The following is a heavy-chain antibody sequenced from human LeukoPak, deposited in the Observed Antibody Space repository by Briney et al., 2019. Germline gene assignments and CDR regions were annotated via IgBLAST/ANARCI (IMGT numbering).Heavy chain of an antibody. Sequence: SGTLSLTCAVSGDSSSNTNWWSWVRQPPGRGLERIGEIFHNGSSNSNPSLKSRVTISLDGSKNHLSLRLASVTAADTAMYYCARVEKRVGYDSGGLQSWRAFDIWGQGTMVTVSS. CDR2: IFHNGSS. J-gene: IGHJ3*02. V-gene: IGHV4-4*02. CDR1: GDSSSNTNW. CDR3: ARVEKRVGYDSGGLQSWRAFDI. D-gene: IGHD3-22*01.